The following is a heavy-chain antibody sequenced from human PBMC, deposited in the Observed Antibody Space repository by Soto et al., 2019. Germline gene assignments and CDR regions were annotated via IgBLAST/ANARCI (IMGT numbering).Heavy chain of an antibody. D-gene: IGHD3-16*01. CDR2: ISYDGSTK. CDR3: ANGRGMGLTQVYFDY. J-gene: IGHJ4*02. Sequence: QVQLVESGGGVVQPGRSRRLSCAASGFTFSGYGMHWVRQAPGKGLEWVASISYDGSTKYNADCVKCRFSISRDNSKNTLYLQMNGLRVEDTAIYYCANGRGMGLTQVYFDYWGQGTLVTVSS. CDR1: GFTFSGYG. V-gene: IGHV3-30*18.